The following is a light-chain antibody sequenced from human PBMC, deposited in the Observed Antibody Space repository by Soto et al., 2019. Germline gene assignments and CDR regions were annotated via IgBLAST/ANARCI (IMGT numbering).Light chain of an antibody. CDR3: AAWDDSPNGVV. CDR2: SNN. V-gene: IGLV1-44*01. Sequence: QSVLTQPPSASGTPGQRVTISCSGSSSNIGSNTVYWYQQLPGTAPKLIIYSNNQRPSGVPDRFSGSKSGTSASLAISGLLSEDEADYYCAAWDDSPNGVVFGGGTKLPVL. J-gene: IGLJ2*01. CDR1: SSNIGSNT.